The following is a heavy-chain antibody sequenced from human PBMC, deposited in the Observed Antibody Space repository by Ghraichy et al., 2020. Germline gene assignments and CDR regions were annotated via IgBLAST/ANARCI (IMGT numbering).Heavy chain of an antibody. V-gene: IGHV4-39*01. J-gene: IGHJ4*02. CDR3: ARRVTQDCGDDCAEYY. Sequence: SETLSLTCTVSGGSISSRTYYWGWIRQPPVKGLEWIGSNFYRGSTYYNPSLKSRVTILIDTSKNQLSLKLNSVTAADTPVYYCARRVTQDCGDDCAEYYSGQGTLVTFSS. CDR2: NFYRGST. CDR1: GGSISSRTYY. D-gene: IGHD2-21*02.